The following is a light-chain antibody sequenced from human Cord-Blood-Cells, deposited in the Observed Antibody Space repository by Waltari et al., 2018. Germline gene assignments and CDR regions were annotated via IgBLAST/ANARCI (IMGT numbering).Light chain of an antibody. CDR2: EVS. CDR3: SSYTSSSPVV. CDR1: SSDVGGYNY. Sequence: QSALTQPASVSGSPGQSITISCTGTSSDVGGYNYVSWYQQHPGKAPKLMIYEVSNRPSGVCNRFSGSKSGNTASLTISGLQAEDEADYYCSSYTSSSPVVFGGGTKLTVL. J-gene: IGLJ2*01. V-gene: IGLV2-14*01.